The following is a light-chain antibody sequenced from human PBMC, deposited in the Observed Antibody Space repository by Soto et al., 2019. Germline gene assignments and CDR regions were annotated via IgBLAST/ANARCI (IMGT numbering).Light chain of an antibody. Sequence: IQMTQYPSTLSASVGDRVIITCLASQSVSSWLAWYQQKPGKDPNLLIYQASSLQSGVPSRFSGSGSGTEFTLTIRSLQPDYFAPYDCQQYNSYSRTFGQGTKVEIK. CDR3: QQYNSYSRT. CDR1: QSVSSW. J-gene: IGKJ1*01. CDR2: QAS. V-gene: IGKV1-5*03.